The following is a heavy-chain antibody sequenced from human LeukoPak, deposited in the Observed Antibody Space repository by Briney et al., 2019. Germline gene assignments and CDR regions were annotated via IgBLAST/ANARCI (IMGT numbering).Heavy chain of an antibody. CDR3: ANRGIYDYFDH. J-gene: IGHJ4*02. CDR1: GASISSSGYY. CDR2: MSYSGTT. D-gene: IGHD5/OR15-5a*01. Sequence: SETLSLTCTVSGASISSSGYYWGWVRQPPGRGLEWIGSMSYSGTTWYNPSLKSRVTISADTWESHLSLKLTSVTAADTAIYYCANRGIYDYFDHWGQGTLVTVSS. V-gene: IGHV4-39*02.